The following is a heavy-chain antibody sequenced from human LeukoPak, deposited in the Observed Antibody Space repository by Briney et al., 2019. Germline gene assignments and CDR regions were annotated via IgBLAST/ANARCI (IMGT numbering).Heavy chain of an antibody. Sequence: PGGSLRLSCAASGFTFSNYGMNWVRQAPGKGLEWVSYISSGSRTINYADSVKGRFTISRDNGKNALYLQMNSLRAEDTAVYFCARDYVFAFDYWSQGTLVTVSS. V-gene: IGHV3-48*01. J-gene: IGHJ4*02. D-gene: IGHD3-10*02. CDR1: GFTFSNYG. CDR2: ISSGSRTI. CDR3: ARDYVFAFDY.